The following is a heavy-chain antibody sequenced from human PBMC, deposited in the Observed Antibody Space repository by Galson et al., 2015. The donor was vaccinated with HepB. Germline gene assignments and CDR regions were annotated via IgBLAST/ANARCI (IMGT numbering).Heavy chain of an antibody. J-gene: IGHJ4*02. D-gene: IGHD2-2*01. CDR3: ARGGYCSRTSCYGLADY. CDR2: ISSSSSYT. Sequence: SLRLSCAASGFTFSDYHMSWIRQAPGKGLEWVSYISSSSSYTNYADSVKGRFTISRDNAKNSLYLQMNCLRAEDTAVYYCARGGYCSRTSCYGLADYWGQGTLVTVSS. V-gene: IGHV3-11*06. CDR1: GFTFSDYH.